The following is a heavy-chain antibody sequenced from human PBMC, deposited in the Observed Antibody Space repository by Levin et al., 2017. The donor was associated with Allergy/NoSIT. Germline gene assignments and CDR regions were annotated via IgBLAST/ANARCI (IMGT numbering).Heavy chain of an antibody. D-gene: IGHD1-14*01. J-gene: IGHJ4*02. CDR1: GYTFSNYG. Sequence: GESLKISCKASGYTFSNYGINWVRQAPGQGLEWPGYISAYNGDTNYAQNLQGRVTMTTDTSTNTAYMELRSLRSDDTAVYYCESSGNRSDFDYWGQGTLVTVSS. V-gene: IGHV1-18*01. CDR3: ESSGNRSDFDY. CDR2: ISAYNGDT.